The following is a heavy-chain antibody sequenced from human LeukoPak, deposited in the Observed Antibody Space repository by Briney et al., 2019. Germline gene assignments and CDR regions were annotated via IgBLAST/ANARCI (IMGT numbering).Heavy chain of an antibody. CDR1: GFTFSSYA. D-gene: IGHD6-13*01. CDR2: ISYDGSNK. V-gene: IGHV3-30-3*01. Sequence: PGGSLRLSCAASGFTFSSYAMHWVRRAPGKQLEWVAVISYDGSNKYYADSVKGRFTISRDNSKNTLYLQMNSLRAEDTAVYYCASSITAAGSGYFQHWGXGTLVTVSS. J-gene: IGHJ1*01. CDR3: ASSITAAGSGYFQH.